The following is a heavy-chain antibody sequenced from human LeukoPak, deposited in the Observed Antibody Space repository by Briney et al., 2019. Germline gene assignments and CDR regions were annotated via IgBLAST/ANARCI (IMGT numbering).Heavy chain of an antibody. CDR1: GFTFSGSA. V-gene: IGHV3-73*01. CDR2: IRSKANSYAT. CDR3: TVTERAYYYYGMDV. D-gene: IGHD5-18*01. Sequence: GGSLRLSCAASGFTFSGSAMHWVRQASGKGLEWVGRIRSKANSYATAYAASVKGRFTISRDDSKNTAYLQMNSLKTEDTAVYYCTVTERAYYYYGMDVWGKGPRSPSPQ. J-gene: IGHJ6*04.